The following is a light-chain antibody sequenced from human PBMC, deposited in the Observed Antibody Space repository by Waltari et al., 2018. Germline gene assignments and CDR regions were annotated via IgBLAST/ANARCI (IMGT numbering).Light chain of an antibody. CDR2: DAS. CDR1: KSISNC. Sequence: EIVLTQSPATLSLSPGERVTLSCRASKSISNCLAWYQQRPGQAPRLLMYDASKRASGTPARFSGSGSGTDFALTISSLGPDDSGIYYCQQRNGWPPLYTFGQGTKLEIK. CDR3: QQRNGWPPLYT. V-gene: IGKV3-11*01. J-gene: IGKJ2*01.